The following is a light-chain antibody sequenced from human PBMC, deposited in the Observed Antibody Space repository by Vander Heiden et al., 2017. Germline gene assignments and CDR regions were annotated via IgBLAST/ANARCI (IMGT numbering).Light chain of an antibody. CDR3: HQNNNSLT. J-gene: IGKJ4*01. CDR2: GAS. V-gene: IGKV3-20*01. Sequence: ETVLTQSPGTLSLSPGERATLCCRTSQSLNSNYLDWYQQKPGQAPVLLIYGASRRANGIPYSFNGSGSGTDFTLTISRLEPVDSSVYYCHQNNNSLTFGRGTKVEIK. CDR1: QSLNSNY.